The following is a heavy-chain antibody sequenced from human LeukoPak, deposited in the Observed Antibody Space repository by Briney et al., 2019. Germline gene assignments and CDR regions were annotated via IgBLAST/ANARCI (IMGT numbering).Heavy chain of an antibody. J-gene: IGHJ4*02. D-gene: IGHD5-12*01. CDR1: GDILTELS. Sequence: ASVKVSCKVSGDILTELSMHWVRQAPGKGLEWMGGYDPEDGETVYAQNFQGRVTMTEDTSTDTAYMELTSLRSDDTAVYYCAAEKIVAPAGEIFWGQGTLVTVSS. V-gene: IGHV1-24*01. CDR3: AAEKIVAPAGEIF. CDR2: YDPEDGET.